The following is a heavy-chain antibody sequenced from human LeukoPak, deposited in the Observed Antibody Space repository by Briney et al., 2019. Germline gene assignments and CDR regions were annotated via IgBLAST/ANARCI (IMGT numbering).Heavy chain of an antibody. Sequence: GGSLRLCCAASGFTFSSYSMNWVRQAPGKGLEWVSYISSSSSTIYYADSVKGRFTISRDNAKNSLYLQMNSLRDEDTAVYYCARPHQDYVWGSPDYWGQGTLVTVSS. CDR3: ARPHQDYVWGSPDY. D-gene: IGHD3-16*01. CDR1: GFTFSSYS. CDR2: ISSSSSTI. V-gene: IGHV3-48*02. J-gene: IGHJ4*02.